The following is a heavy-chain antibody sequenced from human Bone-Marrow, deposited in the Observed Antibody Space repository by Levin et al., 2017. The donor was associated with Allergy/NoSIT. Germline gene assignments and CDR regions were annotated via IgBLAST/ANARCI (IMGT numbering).Heavy chain of an antibody. Sequence: GGSLRLSCAASGFTFSSYSMTWVRLPPGKGLEWVSSISSSSSFKYYADSVKGRFTISRDNSKNSVNLQMDSLRAEDTAVYYCACRTDGYKGYWGQGVLVTVSS. V-gene: IGHV3-21*01. D-gene: IGHD5-24*01. CDR3: ACRTDGYKGY. CDR1: GFTFSSYS. J-gene: IGHJ4*02. CDR2: ISSSSSFK.